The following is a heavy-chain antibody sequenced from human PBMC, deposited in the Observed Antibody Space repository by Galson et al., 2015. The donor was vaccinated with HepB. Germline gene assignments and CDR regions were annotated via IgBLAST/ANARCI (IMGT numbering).Heavy chain of an antibody. CDR2: ISYDGSNK. Sequence: LRLSCAASGFTFSSYGMHWVRQAPGKGLEWVAVISYDGSNKYYADSVKGRFTISRDNSKNTLYLQMNSLRAEDTAVYYCAKDRILGSGLDYWGQGTLVTVSS. V-gene: IGHV3-30*18. J-gene: IGHJ4*02. D-gene: IGHD1-26*01. CDR3: AKDRILGSGLDY. CDR1: GFTFSSYG.